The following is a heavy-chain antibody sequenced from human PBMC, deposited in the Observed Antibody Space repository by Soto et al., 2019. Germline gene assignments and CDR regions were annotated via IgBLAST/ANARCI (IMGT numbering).Heavy chain of an antibody. CDR2: ISSSSSTI. Sequence: GGSLRLSCAASGFTFSSYAMNWVRRAPGRGLEWVSYISSSSSTIYYADSVKGRFTISRDKAKNSLYLQMNSLRAEDTAVYYCARDYVGAYCSSTSCYSDYYYGMDVWGQGTTVTVSS. CDR1: GFTFSSYA. CDR3: ARDYVGAYCSSTSCYSDYYYGMDV. J-gene: IGHJ6*02. D-gene: IGHD2-2*01. V-gene: IGHV3-48*01.